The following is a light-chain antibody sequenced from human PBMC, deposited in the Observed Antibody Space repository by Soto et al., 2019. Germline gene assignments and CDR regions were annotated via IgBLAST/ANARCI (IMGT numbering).Light chain of an antibody. Sequence: EIVLTQSPGTLSLSPGERATLSCRASQSVSSSYLAWYQQKPGQAPSLLIYGASSRATGIPDRFSGSGSGTGFTLTISRLEPDYFAVYYCQQYGSSPRFGQGTRLEIK. V-gene: IGKV3-20*01. CDR1: QSVSSSY. CDR2: GAS. J-gene: IGKJ5*01. CDR3: QQYGSSPR.